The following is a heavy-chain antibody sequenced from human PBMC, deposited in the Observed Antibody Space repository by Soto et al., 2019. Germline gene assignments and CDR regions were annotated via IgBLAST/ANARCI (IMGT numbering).Heavy chain of an antibody. CDR1: GYIFTNYY. D-gene: IGHD7-27*01. V-gene: IGHV1-46*01. Sequence: QVQLVQSGAEVKNPGASVKLSCKASGYIFTNYYIHWVRQAPGQGLEWMAIINPNGGSTNYAQEFQGRVTLARDTYTKTVYMELSSLRSEDTAMYYCARDLTSGDYWGQGTLVTVSS. J-gene: IGHJ4*02. CDR3: ARDLTSGDY. CDR2: INPNGGST.